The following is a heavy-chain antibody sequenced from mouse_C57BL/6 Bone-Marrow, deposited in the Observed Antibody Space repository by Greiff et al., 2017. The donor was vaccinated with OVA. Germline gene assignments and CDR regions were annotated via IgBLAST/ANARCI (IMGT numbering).Heavy chain of an antibody. CDR2: ISSGGDYI. CDR1: GFTFSSYA. V-gene: IGHV5-9-1*02. CDR3: TRDHEDYDVGGY. J-gene: IGHJ2*01. Sequence: EVKLVESGEGLVKPGGSLKLSCAASGFTFSSYAMSWVRQTPEKRLEWVAYISSGGDYIYYADTVKGRFTISRDNARNTLYLQMSSLKSEDTAMYYCTRDHEDYDVGGYWGQGTTLTVSS. D-gene: IGHD2-4*01.